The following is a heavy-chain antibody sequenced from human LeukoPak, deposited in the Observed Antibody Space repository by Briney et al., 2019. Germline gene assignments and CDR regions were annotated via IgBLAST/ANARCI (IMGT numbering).Heavy chain of an antibody. Sequence: PGGSLRLSCVDSGFTFTNAWMNWVRQAPGKGLEWVGRIKRKIDGETTDYAAPVKGRFTISRDDSKSTLYLQMNSLKSEDTAVYYCTTLSFVWFGDDYWGQGTLVTVSS. D-gene: IGHD3-10*01. J-gene: IGHJ4*02. CDR2: IKRKIDGETT. V-gene: IGHV3-15*01. CDR3: TTLSFVWFGDDY. CDR1: GFTFTNAW.